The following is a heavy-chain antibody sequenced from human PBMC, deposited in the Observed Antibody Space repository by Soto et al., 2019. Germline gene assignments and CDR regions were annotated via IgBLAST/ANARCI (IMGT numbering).Heavy chain of an antibody. CDR1: GFSFVNYA. V-gene: IGHV3-23*01. Sequence: GGSLGLSCAASGFSFVNYAMKSVRQAPGKGREWVSGLSGSGTSTYYADSVKGRFTISRDNSRDTLFLQMNSLAADDTAVYYCAKATTNGGWFNPFDSWGQGALVTVSS. D-gene: IGHD6-19*01. CDR3: AKATTNGGWFNPFDS. J-gene: IGHJ4*02. CDR2: LSGSGTST.